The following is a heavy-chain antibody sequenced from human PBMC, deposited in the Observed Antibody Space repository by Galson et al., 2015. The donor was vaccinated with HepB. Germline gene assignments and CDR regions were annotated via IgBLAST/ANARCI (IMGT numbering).Heavy chain of an antibody. CDR2: IYSVGTT. V-gene: IGHV3-53*01. D-gene: IGHD2-15*01. Sequence: SLRLSCAASGFTVTKNHMAWVRQAPGKGLEWLSIIYSVGTTYYADSVKGRFTISRDNSKNTFYLQMNSLRAEDTAIYYCLGFPGYWGQGTLVTVSS. CDR1: GFTVTKNH. J-gene: IGHJ4*02. CDR3: LGFPGY.